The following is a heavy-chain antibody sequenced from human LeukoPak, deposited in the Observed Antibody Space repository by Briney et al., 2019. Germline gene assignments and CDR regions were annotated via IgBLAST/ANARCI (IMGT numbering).Heavy chain of an antibody. CDR3: ARELSGTTSYYFDY. CDR2: MNLDGSKK. Sequence: TGGSLRLSCAASGFTFSSYGMHWVRQAPGKGLEWVANMNLDGSKKYYLDSVKGRFTISRDNAKNSLYLQMNSLRVKDTAVYYCARELSGTTSYYFDYWGQGTLVTVSS. V-gene: IGHV3-7*01. J-gene: IGHJ4*02. CDR1: GFTFSSYG. D-gene: IGHD1-7*01.